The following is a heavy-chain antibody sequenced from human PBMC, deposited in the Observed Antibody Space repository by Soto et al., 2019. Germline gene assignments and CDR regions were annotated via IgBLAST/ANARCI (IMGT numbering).Heavy chain of an antibody. CDR3: ARRRSTVTTPWFYHGMDV. D-gene: IGHD4-17*01. J-gene: IGHJ6*02. CDR1: GFAFSDYG. V-gene: IGHV3-33*01. CDR2: IFYDGSHK. Sequence: QVQLEESGGGVVQPGRSLRLSCTASGFAFSDYGMHWVRQAPGKGLEWVAIIFYDGSHKYYADSVKGRFTISRDNSRNTVELQMHSLRAEDTATYFCARRRSTVTTPWFYHGMDVWGRGTTVTVSS.